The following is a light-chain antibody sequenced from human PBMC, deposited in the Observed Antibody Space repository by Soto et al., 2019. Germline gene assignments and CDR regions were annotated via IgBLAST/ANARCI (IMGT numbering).Light chain of an antibody. CDR2: EVS. Sequence: QSALTQPASVSGSPGQPITISCTGTSSDVGSYSLVSWYQQHPGKAPKLMIYEVSKRPSGISNRFSGSKSDNTASLTISGLQADDEADYYCCSYTPTRHVVFGGGTKLTVL. J-gene: IGLJ2*01. V-gene: IGLV2-23*02. CDR3: CSYTPTRHVV. CDR1: SSDVGSYSL.